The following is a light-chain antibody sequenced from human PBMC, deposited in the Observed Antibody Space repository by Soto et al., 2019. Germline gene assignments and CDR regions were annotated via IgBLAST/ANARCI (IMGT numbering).Light chain of an antibody. CDR2: EVS. J-gene: IGLJ2*01. Sequence: QSALTQPPSASGSPGQSVTISCTGTSSDVGAYNFVSWYQQHPGKAPKLMIYEVSNRPSGVSNRFSGAKSGNTASLTISGLQSEDEADYYCTSFTTTFIVLFGGGTKLTVL. CDR3: TSFTTTFIVL. V-gene: IGLV2-14*01. CDR1: SSDVGAYNF.